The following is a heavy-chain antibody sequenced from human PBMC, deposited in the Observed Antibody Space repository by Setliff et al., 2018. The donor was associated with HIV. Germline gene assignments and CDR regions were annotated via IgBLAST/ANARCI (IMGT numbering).Heavy chain of an antibody. CDR3: ARDVGLCGVDCWPYFYFDL. CDR1: GYSISSGYY. Sequence: PSETLSLTCTVSGYSISSGYYWNWIRQPPGKGLEWIGSTHYSGSSYYSPSLKSRVTISLDTSKNQFSLKLSSMTAADTAVYYCARDVGLCGVDCWPYFYFDLWGRGNLVTVSS. CDR2: THYSGSS. D-gene: IGHD2-21*02. J-gene: IGHJ2*01. V-gene: IGHV4-38-2*02.